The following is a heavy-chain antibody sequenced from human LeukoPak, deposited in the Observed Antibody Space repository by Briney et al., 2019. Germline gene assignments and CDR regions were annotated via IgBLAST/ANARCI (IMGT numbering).Heavy chain of an antibody. D-gene: IGHD3-9*01. CDR3: ARGILAGYYGVFNY. V-gene: IGHV3-48*03. Sequence: PGGSLRLSCAASGFTFSSYEMNWVRQAPGKGLEWVSYISSSGSTIYYADSVKGRFTISRDNAKNSLYLQMNSLRAEDTAVYYCARGILAGYYGVFNYWGQGTLVTVSS. CDR1: GFTFSSYE. CDR2: ISSSGSTI. J-gene: IGHJ4*02.